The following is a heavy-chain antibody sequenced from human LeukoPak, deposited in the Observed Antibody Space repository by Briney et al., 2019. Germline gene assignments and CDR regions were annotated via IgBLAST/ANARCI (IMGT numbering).Heavy chain of an antibody. CDR1: GGSISSYY. Sequence: NPSETLSLTCTVSGGSISSYYWSWIRQPAGKGLEWIGRIYISGSTNYNPSLKSRVTMSVDTSKNQFSLKLSSVTAADTAVYYCTSLNSGYGGWFDHWGQGTLVTVSS. CDR3: TSLNSGYGGWFDH. J-gene: IGHJ5*02. V-gene: IGHV4-4*07. CDR2: IYISGST. D-gene: IGHD5-12*01.